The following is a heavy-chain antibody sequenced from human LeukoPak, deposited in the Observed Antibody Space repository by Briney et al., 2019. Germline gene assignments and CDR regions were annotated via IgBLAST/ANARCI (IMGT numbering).Heavy chain of an antibody. J-gene: IGHJ5*02. CDR1: EYTFSSYS. CDR3: ARGQVKYNWNYGRNWFDP. D-gene: IGHD1-7*01. Sequence: ASVKVSCKASEYTFSSYSIHWVRQAPGQRLEWMGWINAGKGNTKYSQKLRGRVTITGDTSASTAYMELSSLRSEDTAVYYCARGQVKYNWNYGRNWFDPWGQGTLVTVSS. CDR2: INAGKGNT. V-gene: IGHV1-3*01.